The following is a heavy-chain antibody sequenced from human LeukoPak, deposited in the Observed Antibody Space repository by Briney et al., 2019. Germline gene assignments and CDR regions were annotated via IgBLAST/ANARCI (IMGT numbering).Heavy chain of an antibody. V-gene: IGHV3-30*02. Sequence: GGSLRLSCAASGFTFSSYGMHWVRQAPGKGLEWVAFIRYDGSNKYYADSVKGRFTISRDNSKNTLYQQMNSLRAEDTAVYYCAKDLEEYYFDYWGQGTLVTVSS. J-gene: IGHJ4*02. CDR1: GFTFSSYG. CDR3: AKDLEEYYFDY. CDR2: IRYDGSNK.